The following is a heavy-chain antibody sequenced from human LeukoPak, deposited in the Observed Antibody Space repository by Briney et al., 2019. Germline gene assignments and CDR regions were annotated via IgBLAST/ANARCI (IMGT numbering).Heavy chain of an antibody. V-gene: IGHV3-30*04. CDR3: ARDLTYYYGSGSYYKNYYYGMDV. CDR1: GFTFSSYA. CDR2: ISYDGSNK. J-gene: IGHJ6*04. D-gene: IGHD3-10*01. Sequence: PERSLRLSCAASGFTFSSYAMHWVRQAPGKGLEWVAVISYDGSNKYYADSVKGRFTISRDNSKNTLYLQMNSLRAEDTAVYYCARDLTYYYGSGSYYKNYYYGMDVWGKGTTVTVSS.